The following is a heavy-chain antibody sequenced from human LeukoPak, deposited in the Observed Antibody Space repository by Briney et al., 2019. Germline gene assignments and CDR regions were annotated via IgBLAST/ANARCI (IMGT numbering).Heavy chain of an antibody. V-gene: IGHV4-4*09. CDR2: MYTSGSS. CDR3: ARPYYYDSRIDP. CDR1: GGSISSYY. Sequence: SETLSLTCTVSGGSISSYYWSWIRQPPGKGLEWIGYMYTSGSSNYNPSLKSRVTISVDTSKNQFSLKLSSVTAADTAVYYCARPYYYDSRIDPWGQGILVTVSS. D-gene: IGHD3-22*01. J-gene: IGHJ5*02.